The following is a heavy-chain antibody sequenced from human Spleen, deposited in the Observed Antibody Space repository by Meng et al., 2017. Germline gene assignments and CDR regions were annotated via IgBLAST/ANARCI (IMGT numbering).Heavy chain of an antibody. D-gene: IGHD3-9*01. CDR1: GGSFRGFF. CDR2: IHHSGST. CDR3: ARERLYYDISTGYYKGTWFDP. V-gene: IGHV4-34*01. Sequence: SETLSLTCAVYGGSFRGFFWSWIRQPPGKGLEWIGEIHHSGSTNYNPSLKSRVTISVDMSKKQFSLKLRSVTAADTAVYYCARERLYYDISTGYYKGTWFDPWGQGTLVTVSS. J-gene: IGHJ5*02.